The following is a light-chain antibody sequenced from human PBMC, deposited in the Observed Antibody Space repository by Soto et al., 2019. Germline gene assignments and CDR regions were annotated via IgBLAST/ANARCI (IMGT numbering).Light chain of an antibody. J-gene: IGLJ1*01. CDR2: DVT. CDR3: CSYAGRYTYV. Sequence: QSALTQPRSVSGSPGQSVTISCTGTSSDVGNYNYVSWYQQHPGKAPKLMIYDVTKRPSGVPDRFSGSKSGNTASLTISGLQAEDEADYYCCSYAGRYTYVFGNGTKLTVL. CDR1: SSDVGNYNY. V-gene: IGLV2-11*01.